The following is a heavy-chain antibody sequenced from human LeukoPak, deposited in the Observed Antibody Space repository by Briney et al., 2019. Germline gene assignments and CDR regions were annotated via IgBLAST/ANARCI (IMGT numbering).Heavy chain of an antibody. CDR2: IYYSGST. V-gene: IGHV4-39*01. CDR3: ARRYYDSSGYNYYFDY. D-gene: IGHD3-22*01. J-gene: IGHJ4*02. Sequence: SETLSLTCTVSGGSLSSSSYYWGWIRQPPGKGLAWIGSIYYSGSTYYNPSLKSRVTISVDTSKNQFSLKLSSVTAADTAVYYCARRYYDSSGYNYYFDYWGQGTLVTVSS. CDR1: GGSLSSSSYY.